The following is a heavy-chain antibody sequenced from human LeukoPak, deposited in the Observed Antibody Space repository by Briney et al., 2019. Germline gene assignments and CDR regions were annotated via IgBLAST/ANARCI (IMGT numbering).Heavy chain of an antibody. CDR3: ARHGSGSFDY. CDR2: IYYSGST. D-gene: IGHD3-10*01. V-gene: IGHV4-59*08. CDR1: GGSISSYY. J-gene: IGHJ4*02. Sequence: SETLSLTCTVSGGSISSYYWSWIRQPPGKGLEWIGYIYYSGSTNYNPSLKSRVTISVDTSKNQFSLKLSSVTAADTAVYYCARHGSGSFDYWGQGTLVTVSS.